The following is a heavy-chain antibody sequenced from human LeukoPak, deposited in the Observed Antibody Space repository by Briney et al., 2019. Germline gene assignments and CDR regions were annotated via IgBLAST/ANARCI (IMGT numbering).Heavy chain of an antibody. J-gene: IGHJ4*02. CDR3: ARVPVYDILTGPYFDY. D-gene: IGHD3-9*01. CDR1: GFTFSSYG. Sequence: PGRSLRLSCAASGFTFSSYGMLWVRQAPGKGLEWVAVIWYDGSNKYYADSVKGRFTISRDNSKNTLYLQMNSPRAEDTAVYYCARVPVYDILTGPYFDYWGQGTLVTVSS. CDR2: IWYDGSNK. V-gene: IGHV3-33*01.